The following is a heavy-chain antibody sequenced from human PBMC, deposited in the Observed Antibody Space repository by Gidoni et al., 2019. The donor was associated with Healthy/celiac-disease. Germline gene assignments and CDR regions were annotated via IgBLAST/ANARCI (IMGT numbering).Heavy chain of an antibody. CDR2: TRNKANSYTT. J-gene: IGHJ4*02. CDR1: GFTFSDHY. V-gene: IGHV3-72*01. D-gene: IGHD3-22*01. Sequence: EVQLVESGGGLVQPGGSLRLSCAASGFTFSDHYMDWVRQAPGKGLEWDGRTRNKANSYTTEYDASVKGRFTISRDDSKNSLYLQMNSLKTEDTAVYYCARPSYYYDSSGYYDYWGQGTLVTVSS. CDR3: ARPSYYYDSSGYYDY.